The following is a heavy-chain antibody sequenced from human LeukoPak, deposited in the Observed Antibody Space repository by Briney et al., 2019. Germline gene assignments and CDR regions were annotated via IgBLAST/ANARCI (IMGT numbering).Heavy chain of an antibody. D-gene: IGHD2-2*01. CDR1: GDSISSYY. CDR2: IYYSGST. Sequence: PSETLSLTCTVSGDSISSYYWSWIRQPPGKGLEWIGYIYYSGSTKYNPSLKSRVTISVDTSKNQFSLKLNSVTAADTAVYYCARVIVVVPIGVYHYYAMDVWGQGTPVTVSS. CDR3: ARVIVVVPIGVYHYYAMDV. V-gene: IGHV4-59*01. J-gene: IGHJ6*02.